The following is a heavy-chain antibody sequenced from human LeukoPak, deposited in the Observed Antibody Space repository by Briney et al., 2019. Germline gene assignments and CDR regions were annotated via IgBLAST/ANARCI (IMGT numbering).Heavy chain of an antibody. CDR1: VGSIVRYF. Sequence: PTETLSLTRTLSVGSIVRYFWSWLPQPPQKGLERIGIIYYSRSTNHKPSLKCRVSMSVDKTKDQFSRRLSSVTAAETALHYFAGECGYSYGYSFDYWGQGTLITVSS. CDR2: IYYSRST. CDR3: AGECGYSYGYSFDY. D-gene: IGHD5-18*01. J-gene: IGHJ4*02. V-gene: IGHV4-59*01.